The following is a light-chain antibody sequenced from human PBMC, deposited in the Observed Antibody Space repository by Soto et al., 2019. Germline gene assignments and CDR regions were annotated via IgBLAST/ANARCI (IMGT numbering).Light chain of an antibody. CDR1: QSVSSY. Sequence: IVLTQSPATLSLSPGERATLSCRASQSVSSYLAWYQQKPGQAPRLLIYDASNRATGIPARFSGSGSGTDFTLTIGSLEPEDSAVYFCQQRKNWPPITFGQGTRL. J-gene: IGKJ5*01. CDR2: DAS. CDR3: QQRKNWPPIT. V-gene: IGKV3-11*01.